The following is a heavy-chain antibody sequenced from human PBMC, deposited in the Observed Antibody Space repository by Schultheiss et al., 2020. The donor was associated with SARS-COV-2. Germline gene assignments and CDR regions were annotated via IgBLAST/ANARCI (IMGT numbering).Heavy chain of an antibody. Sequence: SETLSLTCAVYGGSFSGYYWSWIRQPPGKGLEWIGEINHSGSTNYNPSLKSRVTISVDASKNQFSLKLSSVTAADTAVYYCARHGDSSSYYYYYYMDVWGKGTTVTVSS. V-gene: IGHV4-34*01. D-gene: IGHD6-6*01. J-gene: IGHJ6*03. CDR3: ARHGDSSSYYYYYYMDV. CDR2: INHSGST. CDR1: GGSFSGYY.